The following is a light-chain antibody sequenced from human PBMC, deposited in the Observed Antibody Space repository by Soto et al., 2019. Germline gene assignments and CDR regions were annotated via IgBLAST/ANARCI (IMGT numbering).Light chain of an antibody. J-gene: IGLJ2*01. Sequence: QSALTQPPSASGSPGQSVTISCTGTSSDVGTYNYVSWYQQHPGKAPNLMIFEVSKRPSAVPDRFSGSKSGNPASLTVSGLQAEDEADYYCTSYAGSNNVIFGGGTKLTVL. CDR1: SSDVGTYNY. CDR3: TSYAGSNNVI. V-gene: IGLV2-8*01. CDR2: EVS.